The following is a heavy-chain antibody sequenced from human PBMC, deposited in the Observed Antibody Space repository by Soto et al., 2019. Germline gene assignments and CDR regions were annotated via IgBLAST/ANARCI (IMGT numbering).Heavy chain of an antibody. CDR2: ISSSTI. D-gene: IGHD6-6*01. CDR3: ARDRATGLTVLDY. J-gene: IGHJ4*02. CDR1: GFTFSSYS. V-gene: IGHV3-48*01. Sequence: EVQLVESGGGLVQPGGSLRLSCAASGFTFSSYSMNWVRQAPGKGLEWVSYISSSTIYYADSVKGRFTISRDNAKNSLDLQMNSLRAEDTAVYYCARDRATGLTVLDYWGQGTLVTVSS.